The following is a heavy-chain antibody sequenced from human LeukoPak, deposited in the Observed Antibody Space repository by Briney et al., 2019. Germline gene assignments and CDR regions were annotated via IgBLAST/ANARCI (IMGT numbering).Heavy chain of an antibody. D-gene: IGHD3-10*02. V-gene: IGHV3-13*01. Sequence: GGSLSLSCAASGFTFSSHDMYWVRQTGKRLEWVAASDSTGDTYYLDSVKGRFTISRETVKNSLSLQMNSLRVGDTGVYYCARGKTGDDYVVFDHWGQGVLVTVSS. CDR2: SDSTGDT. J-gene: IGHJ4*02. CDR1: GFTFSSHD. CDR3: ARGKTGDDYVVFDH.